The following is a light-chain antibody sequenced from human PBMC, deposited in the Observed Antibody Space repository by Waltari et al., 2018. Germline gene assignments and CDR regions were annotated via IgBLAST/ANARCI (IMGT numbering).Light chain of an antibody. CDR1: SSYVGTYDT. CDR2: EVT. J-gene: IGLJ1*01. Sequence: QSALTQPASVSGSPGQSITIPCTGTSSYVGTYDTVSWSQQRPGKAPEVIIYEVTKRPSGVSHRFSGSKSANTASLTISGLQAEDEADYYCSSYAGSNNLGLCVFGTGTKVTVL. V-gene: IGLV2-14*01. CDR3: SSYAGSNNLGLCV.